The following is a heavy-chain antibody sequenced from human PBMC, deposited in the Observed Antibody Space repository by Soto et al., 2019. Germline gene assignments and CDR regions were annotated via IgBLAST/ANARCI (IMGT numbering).Heavy chain of an antibody. CDR3: ARGRKGYSSSWYVD. Sequence: QLQLQESGPGLVKTSETLSLTCTVSGGSVYSRVHYWGWIRQSPGKGLEWIGEINHSGSTDYNPSLKSRVTISVDTSKNQFSLKLSSVTAADTAVYYCARGRKGYSSSWYVDWGQGTLVTVSS. J-gene: IGHJ4*02. CDR2: INHSGST. D-gene: IGHD6-13*01. CDR1: GGSVYSRVHY. V-gene: IGHV4-39*07.